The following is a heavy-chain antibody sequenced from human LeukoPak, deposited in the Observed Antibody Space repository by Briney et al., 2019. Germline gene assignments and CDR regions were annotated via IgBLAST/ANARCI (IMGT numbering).Heavy chain of an antibody. J-gene: IGHJ5*02. CDR3: ARDQNIVVVVAAAGANWFDP. Sequence: GASVKVSCKASGYTFTSYYMHWVRQAPGQGLEWMGIINPSGGSTSYAQKFQGRVTMTRDMSTSTVYMALSSLRSEDTAVYYCARDQNIVVVVAAAGANWFDPWGQGTLVTVSS. CDR1: GYTFTSYY. CDR2: INPSGGST. D-gene: IGHD2-15*01. V-gene: IGHV1-46*01.